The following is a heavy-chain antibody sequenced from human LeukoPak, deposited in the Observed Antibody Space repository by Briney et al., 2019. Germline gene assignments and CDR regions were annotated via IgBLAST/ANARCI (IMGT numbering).Heavy chain of an antibody. D-gene: IGHD3-3*01. CDR1: GFTFDSYV. CDR2: ISGSGVYT. J-gene: IGHJ4*02. CDR3: ARGVYYDFWSGYSALGYFDY. Sequence: PGGSLRLSCAASGFTFDSYVMNWVRQAPGKGLEWVSGISGSGVYTYYADSVKGRFTISRDNSKNTLYLVMNSLRVDDTAVYYCARGVYYDFWSGYSALGYFDYWGQGTLVTVSS. V-gene: IGHV3-23*01.